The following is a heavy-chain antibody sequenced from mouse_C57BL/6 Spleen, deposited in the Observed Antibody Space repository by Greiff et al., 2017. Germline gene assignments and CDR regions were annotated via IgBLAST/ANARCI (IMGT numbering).Heavy chain of an antibody. V-gene: IGHV5-4*01. CDR1: GFTFSSYA. J-gene: IGHJ4*01. CDR2: ISDGGSYT. Sequence: EVMLVESGGGLVKPGGSLKLSCAASGFTFSSYAMSWVRQTPEKRLEWVATISDGGSYTYYPDNVKGRFTISRDNAKNNLYLQMSHLKSEDTAMYYCARDDYGSRSSAMDDWGQGTSVTVSS. CDR3: ARDDYGSRSSAMDD. D-gene: IGHD1-1*01.